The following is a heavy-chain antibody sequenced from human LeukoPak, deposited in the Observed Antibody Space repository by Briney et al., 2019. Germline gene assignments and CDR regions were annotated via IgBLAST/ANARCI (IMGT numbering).Heavy chain of an antibody. CDR1: GGSISSGGYY. CDR3: ARGIKTLSSSWNY. V-gene: IGHV4-31*03. Sequence: SETLSLTCTVSGGSISSGGYYWSWIRQHPGKGLEWIGYIYYSGSTYYNPSLKSRVTISVDTSKNQFSLKLSSVTAADTAVYYCARGIKTLSSSWNYWGQGTLVTVSS. J-gene: IGHJ4*02. CDR2: IYYSGST. D-gene: IGHD6-13*01.